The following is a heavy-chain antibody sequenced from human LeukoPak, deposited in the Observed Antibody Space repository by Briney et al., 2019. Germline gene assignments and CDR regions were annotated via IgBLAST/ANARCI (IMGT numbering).Heavy chain of an antibody. CDR2: ISYGGNT. Sequence: PSETLSLTCTVSGGSIISSSSYWGWIRQPPGKGLEWIGSISYGGNTFYNPSLKSRVTISLDTSRSQFSLKLDSVTATDTAVYYCARLPTGYPNWFDPWGQGTLDTVSS. D-gene: IGHD3-9*01. CDR3: ARLPTGYPNWFDP. V-gene: IGHV4-39*01. J-gene: IGHJ5*02. CDR1: GGSIISSSSY.